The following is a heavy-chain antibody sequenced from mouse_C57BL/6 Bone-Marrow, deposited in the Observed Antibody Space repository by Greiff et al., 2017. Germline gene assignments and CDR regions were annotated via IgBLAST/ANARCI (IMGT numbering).Heavy chain of an antibody. D-gene: IGHD2-1*01. V-gene: IGHV14-4*01. CDR2: IDPENGDT. CDR3: TPYGNYDYAMDY. J-gene: IGHJ4*01. Sequence: VQLKQSGAELVRPGASVKLSCTASGFNIKDDYMHWVKQRPEQGLEWIGWIDPENGDTEYASKFQGKATITADTSSNTAYLQLSSLTSEDTAVYYCTPYGNYDYAMDYWGQGTSVTVSS. CDR1: GFNIKDDY.